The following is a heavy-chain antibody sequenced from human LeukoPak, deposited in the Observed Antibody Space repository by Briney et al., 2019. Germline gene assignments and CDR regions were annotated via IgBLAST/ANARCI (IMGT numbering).Heavy chain of an antibody. Sequence: GASVKVSCKASGYTFTGYYMHWVRQAPGQGLEWMGIINPSGGSTSYAQKFQGRVTMTRDTSTSTVYMELSSLRSEDTAVYYCARASLDLRLGYWGQGTLVTVSS. J-gene: IGHJ4*02. CDR2: INPSGGST. CDR1: GYTFTGYY. CDR3: ARASLDLRLGY. V-gene: IGHV1-46*01. D-gene: IGHD2-2*01.